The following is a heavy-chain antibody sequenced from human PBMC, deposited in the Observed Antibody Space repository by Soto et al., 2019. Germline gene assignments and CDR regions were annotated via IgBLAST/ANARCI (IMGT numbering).Heavy chain of an antibody. Sequence: ASVNVSCKASGYTFTIYGISWVLQAPGQGLEWMGWISAYNCNTNYAQKLQGRVTMTTDTSTSTAYMELRSLRSDDTAVYYCARDQGPYCSGGSCYDNWGQGTLVTVSS. V-gene: IGHV1-18*01. J-gene: IGHJ4*01. CDR1: GYTFTIYG. D-gene: IGHD2-15*01. CDR3: ARDQGPYCSGGSCYDN. CDR2: ISAYNCNT.